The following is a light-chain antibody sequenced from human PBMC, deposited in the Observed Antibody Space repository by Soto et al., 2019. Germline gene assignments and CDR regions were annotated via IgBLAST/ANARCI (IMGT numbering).Light chain of an antibody. CDR1: SSDVGGYDH. Sequence: QSVLTQPASVSGSPGQSITISCTGTSSDVGGYDHVSWYQQHPGKAPKLIIYDVTVRTSGVSRRFSASKSDNTASLAVSALQPEDEADESCSSDINDDTLLFGGGATLTVL. CDR2: DVT. V-gene: IGLV2-14*03. CDR3: SSDINDDTLL. J-gene: IGLJ3*02.